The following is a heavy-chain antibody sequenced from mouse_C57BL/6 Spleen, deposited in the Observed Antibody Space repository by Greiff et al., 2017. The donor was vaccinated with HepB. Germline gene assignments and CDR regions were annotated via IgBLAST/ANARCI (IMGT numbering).Heavy chain of an antibody. Sequence: QVQLQQPGAELVKPGASVKMSCKASGYTFTSYWITWVKQRPGQGLEWIGDIYPGSGSTNYNEKFKSKATLTVDTSSSPAYMQLSSLTSEDSAVYYCARSPLGSGYDYWGQGTTLTVSS. CDR1: GYTFTSYW. V-gene: IGHV1-55*01. CDR2: IYPGSGST. D-gene: IGHD1-1*01. J-gene: IGHJ2*01. CDR3: ARSPLGSGYDY.